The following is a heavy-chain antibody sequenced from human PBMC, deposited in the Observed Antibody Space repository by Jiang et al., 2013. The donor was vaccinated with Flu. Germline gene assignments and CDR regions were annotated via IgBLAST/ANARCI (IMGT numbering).Heavy chain of an antibody. J-gene: IGHJ4*02. V-gene: IGHV1-69*04. CDR1: GGTFSSYA. D-gene: IGHD2-2*01. CDR3: ARWGDYQNYFDY. CDR2: IIPILGIA. Sequence: SGAEVKKPGSSVKVSCKASGGTFSSYAISWVRQAPGQGLEWMGRIIPILGIANYAQKFQGRVTITADKSTSTAYMELSSLRSEDTAVYYCARWGDYQNYFDYWGQGTLVTVSS.